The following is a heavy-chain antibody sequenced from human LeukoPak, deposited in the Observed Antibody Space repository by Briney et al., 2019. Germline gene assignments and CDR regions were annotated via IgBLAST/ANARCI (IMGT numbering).Heavy chain of an antibody. CDR3: ARVECTNGVCYSEGGGYFDY. CDR2: IYPGDSDT. J-gene: IGHJ4*02. Sequence: GESLKISCKGSGYSFTSYWIGWVRQMPGKGLEWMGIIYPGDSDTRYSPSFQGQVTISADKSISTAYLQWSSLKASATDMYYCARVECTNGVCYSEGGGYFDYWGQGTLVTVSS. CDR1: GYSFTSYW. V-gene: IGHV5-51*01. D-gene: IGHD2-8*01.